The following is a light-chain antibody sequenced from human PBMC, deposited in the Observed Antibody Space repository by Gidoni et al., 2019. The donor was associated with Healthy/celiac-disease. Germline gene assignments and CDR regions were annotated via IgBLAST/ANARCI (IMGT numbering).Light chain of an antibody. CDR3: QSYDSSLSGSV. V-gene: IGLV1-40*01. CDR2: GNS. CDR1: SSNIGAGYD. Sequence: SVLTQPPSVSGAPGQRVTISCTGSSSNIGAGYDVHWYQQLPGTAPKRLIYGNSNRPSGVPDRFSGSKSGTSASLAITGLQAEDEADYYCQSYDSSLSGSVFGGGTKLTVL. J-gene: IGLJ2*01.